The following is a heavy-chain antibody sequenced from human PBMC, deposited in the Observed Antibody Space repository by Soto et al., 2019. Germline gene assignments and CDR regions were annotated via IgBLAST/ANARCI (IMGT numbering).Heavy chain of an antibody. CDR2: ISRDGVSR. J-gene: IGHJ4*02. Sequence: QVPLVESGGGVIQPGNSLRLACAASGFTFPNHGMHWVRQAPGKGLEWVAIISRDGVSRFYADAVKGRFTISRDNSKDTLYLEMSSLRADDSAVYYCVKEDNNYFYDYWGRGTLVTVSS. V-gene: IGHV3-30*18. D-gene: IGHD1-1*01. CDR1: GFTFPNHG. CDR3: VKEDNNYFYDY.